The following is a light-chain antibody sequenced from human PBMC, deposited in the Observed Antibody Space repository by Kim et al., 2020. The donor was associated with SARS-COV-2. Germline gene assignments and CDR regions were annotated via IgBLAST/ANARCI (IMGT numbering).Light chain of an antibody. V-gene: IGKV3-11*01. J-gene: IGKJ3*01. CDR2: DAS. Sequence: WAPGDRATLPCRASQSVGRYLAWYQQKPGQAPRLLIYDASNRASGVPARFSGSGSETDFTLTISSLEPEDFGVYYCQQRGNWPFTFGPGTKVDIK. CDR1: QSVGRY. CDR3: QQRGNWPFT.